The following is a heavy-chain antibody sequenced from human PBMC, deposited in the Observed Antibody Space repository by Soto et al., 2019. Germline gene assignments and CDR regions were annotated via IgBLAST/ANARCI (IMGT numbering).Heavy chain of an antibody. CDR2: IYHSGST. CDR3: ARDRKYDILTGYYLYAFDI. J-gene: IGHJ3*02. CDR1: GGSISSSNW. Sequence: ETLSLTCAVSGGSISSSNWWGWVRQPPGKGLEWIGEIYHSGSTNYNPSLKSRVTISVDKSKNQFSLKLSSVTAEDTAVYYCARDRKYDILTGYYLYAFDIWGQGTMVTVSS. V-gene: IGHV4-4*02. D-gene: IGHD3-9*01.